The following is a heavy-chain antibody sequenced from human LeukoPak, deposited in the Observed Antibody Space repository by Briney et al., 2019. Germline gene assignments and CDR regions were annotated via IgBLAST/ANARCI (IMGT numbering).Heavy chain of an antibody. CDR1: GFTFSNPW. CDR3: TTANWGSFSY. V-gene: IGHV3-15*01. D-gene: IGHD7-27*01. CDR2: IKSKTDGGTT. Sequence: GGSLRLSCAPSGFTFSNPWMNWVRQAPGKGLEWVGRIKSKTDGGTTDYVAPVKGRFTISRDDSKNTLYLQVNSLNTEDTAVYYCTTANWGSFSYWGQGTLVTVSS. J-gene: IGHJ4*02.